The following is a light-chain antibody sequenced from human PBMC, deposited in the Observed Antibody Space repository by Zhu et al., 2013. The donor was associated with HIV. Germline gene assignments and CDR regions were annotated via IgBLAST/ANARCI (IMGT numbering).Light chain of an antibody. V-gene: IGLV1-47*01. CDR2: RTD. Sequence: QSVLTQPPSASGTPGQRVTISCSGSNSNIGTSYVYWYQQLPGMAPKLLIYRTDQRPPGVPDRFSGSKSGTSASLAISGLRSEDEADYYCATWDDSQSGVLFGGGTKLTVL. CDR3: ATWDDSQSGVL. CDR1: NSNIGTSY. J-gene: IGLJ2*01.